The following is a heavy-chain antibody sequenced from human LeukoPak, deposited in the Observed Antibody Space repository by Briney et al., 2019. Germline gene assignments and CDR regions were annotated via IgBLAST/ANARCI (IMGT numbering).Heavy chain of an antibody. D-gene: IGHD1-14*01. CDR1: GGSISSYY. CDR3: ARSAGYYFDY. Sequence: SETLSLTCTVSGGSISSYYWSWIRQPPGKGLERIGYIYYSGSTNYYPSLKSRVTVSVDTSKNQFSLKLSSVTAADTAVYYCARSAGYYFDYWGQGTLVTVSP. CDR2: IYYSGST. V-gene: IGHV4-59*01. J-gene: IGHJ4*02.